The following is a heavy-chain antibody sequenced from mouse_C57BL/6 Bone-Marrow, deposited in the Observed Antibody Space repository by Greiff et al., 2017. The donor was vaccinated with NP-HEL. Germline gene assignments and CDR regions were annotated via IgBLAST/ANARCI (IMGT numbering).Heavy chain of an antibody. V-gene: IGHV1-69*01. J-gene: IGHJ3*01. CDR1: GYTFTSYW. Sequence: QVQLQQPGAELVMPGASVKLSCKASGYTFTSYWMHWVKQRPGQGLEWIGEIDPSDSYTNYNQKFKGKSTLTVDKSSSTAYMQLSSLTSEDSAVYYCARGLLRYLFAYWGQGTLVTVSA. D-gene: IGHD1-1*01. CDR3: ARGLLRYLFAY. CDR2: IDPSDSYT.